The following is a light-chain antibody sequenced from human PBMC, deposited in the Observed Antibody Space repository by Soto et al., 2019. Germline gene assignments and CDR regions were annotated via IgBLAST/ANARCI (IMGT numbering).Light chain of an antibody. CDR3: SSYAGNFAWV. V-gene: IGLV2-11*01. J-gene: IGLJ3*02. CDR1: SSDVGAYNY. CDR2: DVI. Sequence: QSVLTQSRSVSGSPGQSVTISCTGTSSDVGAYNYVSWYQQHPGKAPKLLIYDVIKRPSGVPDRFSGSKSGNTASLTISGLQAEDEADYYCSSYAGNFAWVFGGGTKLTVL.